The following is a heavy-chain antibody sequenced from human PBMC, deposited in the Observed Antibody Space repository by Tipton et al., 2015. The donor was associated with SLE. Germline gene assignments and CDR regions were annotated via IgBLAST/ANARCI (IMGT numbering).Heavy chain of an antibody. CDR2: INHRGGT. Sequence: TLSLTCTVSGVSIRTPTYYWGWIRQTPGKGLEWIGEINHRGGTNLNPSLESRVSVSKDTSKNQFSLKLTSVTAADTAVYYCARLQYIFGGMDVWGEGTTVTVSS. CDR1: GVSIRTPTYY. CDR3: ARLQYIFGGMDV. J-gene: IGHJ6*04. V-gene: IGHV4-39*07. D-gene: IGHD3-3*01.